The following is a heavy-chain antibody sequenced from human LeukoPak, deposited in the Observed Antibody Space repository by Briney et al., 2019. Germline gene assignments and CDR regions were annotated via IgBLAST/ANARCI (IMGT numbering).Heavy chain of an antibody. CDR2: INAYNGNT. V-gene: IGHV1-18*01. Sequence: GASVKVSCKASGYTFNSYSINWVRQAPGQGLEWMGSINAYNGNTNYAQKVQGRVTMTTDTSTSTAYMELRSLRSDDTALYYCAREAPETYNFDLWGQGTLVTVSS. J-gene: IGHJ4*02. CDR3: AREAPETYNFDL. CDR1: GYTFNSYS. D-gene: IGHD1-14*01.